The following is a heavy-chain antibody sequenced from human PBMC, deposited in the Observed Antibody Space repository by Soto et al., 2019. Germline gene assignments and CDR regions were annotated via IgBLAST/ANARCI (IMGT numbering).Heavy chain of an antibody. D-gene: IGHD1-7*01. V-gene: IGHV4-31*01. CDR1: GGSISSGGYY. CDR3: ARDLNWNYFTYGMDV. Sequence: QVQLQESGPGLVKPSQTLSLTCTVSGGSISSGGYYWSWIRQHPGKGLEWIGYIYYSGSTYYNPSLKSLVTISVDTSKNQFSLKLSSVTAADTAVYYCARDLNWNYFTYGMDVWGQGTTVTVSS. CDR2: IYYSGST. J-gene: IGHJ6*02.